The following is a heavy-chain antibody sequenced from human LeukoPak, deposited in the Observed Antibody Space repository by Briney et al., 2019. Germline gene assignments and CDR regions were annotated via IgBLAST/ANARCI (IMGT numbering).Heavy chain of an antibody. V-gene: IGHV4-38-2*02. CDR3: ARASIASSVAPFDC. CDR2: IYHSGIT. Sequence: SETLSLTCTVAGYSISSGYYWGWMRQPPGKGLEWIGSIYHSGITYYNPSLKSRVTISVDTSKNQFSLKLSSVTAADTAVYYCARASIASSVAPFDCWGQGTLVTVSS. CDR1: GYSISSGYY. J-gene: IGHJ4*02. D-gene: IGHD3-3*02.